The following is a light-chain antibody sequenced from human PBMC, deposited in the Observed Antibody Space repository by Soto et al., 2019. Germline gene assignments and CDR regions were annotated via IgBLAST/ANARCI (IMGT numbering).Light chain of an antibody. V-gene: IGKV3-20*01. CDR3: QQYGDSPMYT. CDR1: QSVSSSH. Sequence: EIVLTQSPGTLSSSPGKRATLSCRASQSVSSSHLAWYQQKPGQAPRLLIYGASSRATGIPDRFSGSGSGTDFTLTISRLEPEDFAVYFCQQYGDSPMYTFGQGTKLEI. J-gene: IGKJ2*01. CDR2: GAS.